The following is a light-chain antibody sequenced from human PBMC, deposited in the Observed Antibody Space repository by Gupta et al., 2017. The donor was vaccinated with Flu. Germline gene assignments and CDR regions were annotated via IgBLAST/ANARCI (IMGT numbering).Light chain of an antibody. J-gene: IGKJ1*01. CDR1: QGLSKG. V-gene: IGKV1-12*01. CDR3: HNTNRLSLT. Sequence: PSSVSASVGDRVTITWRASQGLSKGLAWYQKKKGKAPKILSYAASPVQNGVPSRFSGSKSGTDFTLTTKSLQPEDFATYYCHNTNRLSLTFGQGTXVEIK. CDR2: AAS.